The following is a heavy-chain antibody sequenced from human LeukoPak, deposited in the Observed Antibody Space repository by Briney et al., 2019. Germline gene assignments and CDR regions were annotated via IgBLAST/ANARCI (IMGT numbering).Heavy chain of an antibody. CDR2: ISSSSSYI. CDR1: GFTFSSYS. J-gene: IGHJ4*02. Sequence: PGGSLRLSCAASGFTFSSYSMNWVRQAPGKGLEWVSSISSSSSYIYYADSVKGRFTISRDNAKNSLYLQMNSLRAEDMAVYYCARENDYGDYGTDYWGQGTLVTVSS. D-gene: IGHD4-17*01. CDR3: ARENDYGDYGTDY. V-gene: IGHV3-21*01.